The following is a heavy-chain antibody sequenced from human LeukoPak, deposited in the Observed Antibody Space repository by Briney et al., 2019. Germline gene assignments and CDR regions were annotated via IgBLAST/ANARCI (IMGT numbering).Heavy chain of an antibody. Sequence: ASVKVSCKASGGTFISYAISWVRQAPGQGLEWMGGIIPIFGTANYAQKFLGRVTITADEPTSTAYMELSSLRSEDTAVYYCAKSVSGWSAFDYWGQGTLVTVSS. CDR1: GGTFISYA. J-gene: IGHJ4*02. CDR2: IIPIFGTA. CDR3: AKSVSGWSAFDY. V-gene: IGHV1-69*13. D-gene: IGHD6-19*01.